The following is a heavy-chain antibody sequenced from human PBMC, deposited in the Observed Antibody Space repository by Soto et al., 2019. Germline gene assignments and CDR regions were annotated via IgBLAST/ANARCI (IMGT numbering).Heavy chain of an antibody. D-gene: IGHD5-18*01. J-gene: IGHJ6*02. V-gene: IGHV1-69*13. Sequence: ASVKVSCKASGGTFSSYAISWVRQAPGQGLEWMGGITPIFGTANYAQKFQGRVTITADESTSTAYMELSSLRSEDTAVYFCARSQLWYTRTNYYYYGMDVWGQGTTVTVSS. CDR3: ARSQLWYTRTNYYYYGMDV. CDR1: GGTFSSYA. CDR2: ITPIFGTA.